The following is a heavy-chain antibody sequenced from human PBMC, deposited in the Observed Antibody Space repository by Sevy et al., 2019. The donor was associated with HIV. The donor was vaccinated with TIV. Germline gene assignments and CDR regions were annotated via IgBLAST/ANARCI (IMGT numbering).Heavy chain of an antibody. CDR3: ATHAGIAAAGRVFDY. Sequence: GGSLRLSCAASGFTFSDHYMEWVRQAPGKGLEWVGRTRNKADSYTTEYAASVKGRFTISRDDSKNSLYLQMNSLKTQDTAVYYCATHAGIAAAGRVFDYWGQGTLVTVSS. D-gene: IGHD6-13*01. CDR2: TRNKADSYTT. J-gene: IGHJ4*02. V-gene: IGHV3-72*01. CDR1: GFTFSDHY.